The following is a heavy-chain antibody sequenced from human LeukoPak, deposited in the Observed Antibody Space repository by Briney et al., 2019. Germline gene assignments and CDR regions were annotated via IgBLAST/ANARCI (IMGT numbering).Heavy chain of an antibody. CDR2: ISYDGSNE. D-gene: IGHD4/OR15-4a*01. CDR1: GSIFTTYG. J-gene: IGHJ4*02. Sequence: PGGSLRLSCATSGSIFTTYGIHWVRQAPGKGLEWVAVISYDGSNEFYTDSVKGRFTMSRDNSKNTLYLQMNSLRSDDTAVYYCAREERGRWYYFDYWGQGTLVTVSS. CDR3: AREERGRWYYFDY. V-gene: IGHV3-30*03.